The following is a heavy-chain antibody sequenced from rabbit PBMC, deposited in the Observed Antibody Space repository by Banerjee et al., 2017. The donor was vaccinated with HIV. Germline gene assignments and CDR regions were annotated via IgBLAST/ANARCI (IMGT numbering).Heavy chain of an antibody. CDR1: GFSFGSSYD. J-gene: IGHJ4*01. CDR3: ARDGGSSYHDYFNF. V-gene: IGHV1S40*01. Sequence: QSLEESGGDLVKPGASLTLTCTASGFSFGSSYDMCWVRQAPGKGLEWIACINTSSGNTVYASWAKGRFTISKASSTTVTLQMTSLTAADTATYFCARDGGSSYHDYFNFWGQGTLVTVS. CDR2: INTSSGNT. D-gene: IGHD5-1*01.